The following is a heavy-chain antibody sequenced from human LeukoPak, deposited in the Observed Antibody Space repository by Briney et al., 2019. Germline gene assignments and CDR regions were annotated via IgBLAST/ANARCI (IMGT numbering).Heavy chain of an antibody. J-gene: IGHJ5*02. Sequence: KSGGSLRLSCAASGFTFSDYYMSWIRQAPGKGLEWVSYSRSSANPIYYAFTVKGGFTISRDNAKNYLYMQMNTLRAEDTDVYYYERGGTFDHWGQGTLVTVSS. CDR1: GFTFSDYY. V-gene: IGHV3-11*01. D-gene: IGHD1-1*01. CDR3: ERGGTFDH. CDR2: SRSSANPI.